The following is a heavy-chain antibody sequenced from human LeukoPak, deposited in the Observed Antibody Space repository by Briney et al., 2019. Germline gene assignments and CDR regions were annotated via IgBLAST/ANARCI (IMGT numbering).Heavy chain of an antibody. CDR3: AKEPQKNDYYYGMDV. D-gene: IGHD1-1*01. CDR2: ISYDGSNK. V-gene: IGHV3-30*18. Sequence: QAGGSLRLSCAASGFTFSSYGMHWVRQAPGKGLEWVAVISYDGSNKYYADSVKGRFTISRDNSKNTLYLQMNSLRAEDTAVYYCAKEPQKNDYYYGMDVWGQGTTVTVSS. J-gene: IGHJ6*02. CDR1: GFTFSSYG.